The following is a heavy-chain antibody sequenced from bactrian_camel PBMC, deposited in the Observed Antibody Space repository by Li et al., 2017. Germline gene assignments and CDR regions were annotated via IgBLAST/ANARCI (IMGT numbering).Heavy chain of an antibody. D-gene: IGHD4*01. V-gene: IGHV3S1*01. CDR1: GFQFSTYW. J-gene: IGHJ4*01. CDR2: VSTRGPT. Sequence: VQLVESGGDLVRPGGSLRLSCVASGFQFSTYWMFWVRQASGKGLESVSSVSTRGPTYYADSVKGRFTISRDNAKNTVYLQMNSLKPEDSAMYYCAADQGEWCRTARWSDDEWYNFWGQGTQVTVS. CDR3: AADQGEWCRTARWSDDEWYNF.